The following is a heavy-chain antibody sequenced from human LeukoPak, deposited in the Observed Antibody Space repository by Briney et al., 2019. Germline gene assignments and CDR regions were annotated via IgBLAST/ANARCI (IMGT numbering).Heavy chain of an antibody. Sequence: PGGSLRLSCAASGFTFSNYAMSWVRQAPGKGLEWVSAISASGGSTYYADSVKGRFTISRDSSKNTLYLQMNSLRAEDTAVYYCEKRKIQLWLSTAFAIWGQGTMVTVSS. V-gene: IGHV3-23*01. CDR2: ISASGGST. CDR3: EKRKIQLWLSTAFAI. J-gene: IGHJ3*02. D-gene: IGHD5-18*01. CDR1: GFTFSNYA.